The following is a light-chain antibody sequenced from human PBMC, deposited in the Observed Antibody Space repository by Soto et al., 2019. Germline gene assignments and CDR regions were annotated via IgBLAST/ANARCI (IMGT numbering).Light chain of an antibody. Sequence: QSVLTQPASVSGSPGQSITISCTGTSSDVGAYNRVSWYQQHPGKAPKLMLYDVSNRPSTISNRFSGSKSSNTASLTISGLQAEDEADYYCSSHASRSTLLFGGGTQLTVL. V-gene: IGLV2-14*03. CDR3: SSHASRSTLL. CDR1: SSDVGAYNR. J-gene: IGLJ2*01. CDR2: DVS.